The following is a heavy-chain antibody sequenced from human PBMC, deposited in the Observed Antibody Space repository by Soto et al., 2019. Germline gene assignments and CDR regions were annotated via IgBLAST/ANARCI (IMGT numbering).Heavy chain of an antibody. Sequence: GGSLRLSCAASGFTFSTYWMHWVRQVPGKGLVWVSHINNDGISTTYADSVKGRFTISRDNAKNTLYLQMNSLRAEDTAVYYCAKDKPRMDIVLVPAAMLADYYGMDVWGQGTTVTVSS. CDR1: GFTFSTYW. J-gene: IGHJ6*02. V-gene: IGHV3-74*01. CDR2: INNDGIST. CDR3: AKDKPRMDIVLVPAAMLADYYGMDV. D-gene: IGHD2-2*03.